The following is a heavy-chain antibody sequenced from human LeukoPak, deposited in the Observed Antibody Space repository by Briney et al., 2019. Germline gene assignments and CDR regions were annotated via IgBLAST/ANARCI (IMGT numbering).Heavy chain of an antibody. J-gene: IGHJ4*02. D-gene: IGHD1-26*01. CDR1: GGSISSNSDY. CDR3: VLSTGASRGDYFHY. V-gene: IGHV4-39*01. CDR2: ISHSGRT. Sequence: SDTLSLTCTVSGGSISSNSDYGGWIRKPPGKGLEWIGTISHSGRTYYNPSLTSRVTLSVCPSNTQFSLKLSSVPGAGTAVLLCVLSTGASRGDYFHYWGQGTLVTVSS.